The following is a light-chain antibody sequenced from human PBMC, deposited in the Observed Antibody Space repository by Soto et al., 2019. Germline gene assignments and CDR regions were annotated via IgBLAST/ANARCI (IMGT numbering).Light chain of an antibody. V-gene: IGKV3-15*01. CDR2: GAS. CDR3: QQYHTWPIT. J-gene: IGKJ4*01. Sequence: DIVMTQSPATLFVAPGERVTFSCRASQGVSRKLAWYQHKPGQAPRLLISGASTGATGIPARFGGSGSGTEFTLTISSLQSEDCAIYYCQQYHTWPITFGGGTKVDIK. CDR1: QGVSRK.